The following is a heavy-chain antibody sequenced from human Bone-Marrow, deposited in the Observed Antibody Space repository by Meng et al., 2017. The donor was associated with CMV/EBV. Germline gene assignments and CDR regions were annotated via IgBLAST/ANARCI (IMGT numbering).Heavy chain of an antibody. CDR2: ISYNGTNK. V-gene: IGHV3-30-3*01. Sequence: GGSLRLSCAASEFTFSTCTMYWVRQAPGKGLEWVALISYNGTNKYYADSVKGRFTISSDTSKNTLYLQMNSLRLEDTAVYYCARVRSYRGSGLYTNEVASDIWGQGSMVTVSS. J-gene: IGHJ3*02. CDR3: ARVRSYRGSGLYTNEVASDI. D-gene: IGHD3-10*01. CDR1: EFTFSTCT.